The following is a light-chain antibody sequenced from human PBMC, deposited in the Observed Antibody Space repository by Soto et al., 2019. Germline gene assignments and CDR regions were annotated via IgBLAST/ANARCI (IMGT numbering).Light chain of an antibody. J-gene: IGLJ1*01. V-gene: IGLV2-23*03. CDR3: CSYAGSSTFSYV. Sequence: QSARTQPASVSGSPGQSITISCTGTSSDVGSYNLVSWYQQHPGKAPKLMIYEGSKRPSGVSNRFSGSKSGNTASLTISGLQAEDEADYYCCSYAGSSTFSYVFGTGTKV. CDR1: SSDVGSYNL. CDR2: EGS.